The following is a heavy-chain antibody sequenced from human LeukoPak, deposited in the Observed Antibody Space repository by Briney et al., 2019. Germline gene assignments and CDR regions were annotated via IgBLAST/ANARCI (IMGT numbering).Heavy chain of an antibody. Sequence: SETLSLTCTVSGVSISGYYWSWIRQPAGKGLECVVRNHTSGGTNYNPSLKSRVTISVATSKTPFSLKLRSVTAADTAVYYCARGDDSSGQGYWGQGTLVTVSS. D-gene: IGHD3-22*01. V-gene: IGHV4-4*07. J-gene: IGHJ4*02. CDR2: NHTSGGT. CDR3: ARGDDSSGQGY. CDR1: GVSISGYY.